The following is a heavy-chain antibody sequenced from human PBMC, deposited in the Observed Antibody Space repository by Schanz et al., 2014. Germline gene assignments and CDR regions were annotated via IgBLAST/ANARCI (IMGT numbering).Heavy chain of an antibody. J-gene: IGHJ4*02. CDR2: IRSSSTPI. Sequence: EVQLVESGGGLIQPGGSLRLSCAASGFTFSSYSMNWVRQAPGKGPEWVSYIRSSSTPIYYADSVKGRFTISRDSSKNTLFLQMNSLRTEDTAVYYCARLDPYCRSGTCSRAFDFWGQGTLVTVSS. CDR1: GFTFSSYS. CDR3: ARLDPYCRSGTCSRAFDF. D-gene: IGHD2-15*01. V-gene: IGHV3-48*04.